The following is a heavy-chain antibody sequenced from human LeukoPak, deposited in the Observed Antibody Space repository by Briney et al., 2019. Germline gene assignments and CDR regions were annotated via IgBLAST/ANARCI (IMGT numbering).Heavy chain of an antibody. D-gene: IGHD3-22*01. CDR3: ARAAYMIGAFDI. J-gene: IGHJ3*02. CDR1: GGSIISYY. Sequence: SETLSLTCTVSGGSIISYYWSWIRQPPGKGLEWIGYIYYSGSTNYNPSLKSRVTISVDTSKNQFSPKLSSVTAADTAVYYCARAAYMIGAFDIWGQGTMVTVSS. V-gene: IGHV4-59*01. CDR2: IYYSGST.